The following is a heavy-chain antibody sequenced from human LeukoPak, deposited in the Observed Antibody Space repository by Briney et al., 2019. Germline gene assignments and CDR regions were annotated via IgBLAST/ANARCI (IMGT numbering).Heavy chain of an antibody. D-gene: IGHD1-26*01. CDR1: GFAFSSYW. Sequence: GGSLRLSCAASGFAFSSYWMSWVRQAPGKGLERVANIKQDGSEKYYVDSVKGRFTISRDNAKNSLYLQMNSLRAEDTAVYYCARGGRRELLFYAFDIWGQGTMVTVSS. CDR2: IKQDGSEK. J-gene: IGHJ3*02. CDR3: ARGGRRELLFYAFDI. V-gene: IGHV3-7*01.